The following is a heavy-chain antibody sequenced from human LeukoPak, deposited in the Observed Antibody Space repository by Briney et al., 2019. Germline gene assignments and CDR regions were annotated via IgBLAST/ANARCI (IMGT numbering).Heavy chain of an antibody. Sequence: GGSLRLSCAASGFTFSSYAMSWVRQAPGKGLEWVSAISGSGGSTYYADSVKGRFTISRDNSKNTLYLQMNSLGAEDTAVYYCARDRGYTYGHPFDYWGQGTLVTVSS. CDR2: ISGSGGST. V-gene: IGHV3-23*01. CDR1: GFTFSSYA. J-gene: IGHJ4*02. CDR3: ARDRGYTYGHPFDY. D-gene: IGHD5-18*01.